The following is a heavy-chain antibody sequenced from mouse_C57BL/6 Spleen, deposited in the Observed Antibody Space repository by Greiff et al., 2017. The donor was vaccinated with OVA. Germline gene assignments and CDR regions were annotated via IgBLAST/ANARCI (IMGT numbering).Heavy chain of an antibody. CDR1: GYTFTDYN. CDR2: INPNNGGT. V-gene: IGHV1-18*01. D-gene: IGHD1-1*01. J-gene: IGHJ1*03. CDR3: ARGFTTVVSYWYFDV. Sequence: VQLKESGPELVKPGASVKIPCKASGYTFTDYNMDWVKQSHGKSLEWIGDINPNNGGTIYNQKFKGKATLTVDKSSSTAYMELRSLTSEDTAVYYCARGFTTVVSYWYFDVWGTGTTVTVSS.